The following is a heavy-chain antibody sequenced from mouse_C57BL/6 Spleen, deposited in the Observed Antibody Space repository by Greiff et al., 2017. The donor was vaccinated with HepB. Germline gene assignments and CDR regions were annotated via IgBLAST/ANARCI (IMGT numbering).Heavy chain of an antibody. CDR1: GYTFTDYN. CDR3: ARWLRTDYDMDY. Sequence: EVQLVESGPELVKPGASVKMSCKASGYTFTDYNMHWVKQSHGKSLEWIGYINPNNGGTSYNQKFKGKATLTVNKSSSTAYMELRSLTSEDSAVYYGARWLRTDYDMDYWGQGTTVTVSS. D-gene: IGHD2-2*01. V-gene: IGHV1-22*01. CDR2: INPNNGGT. J-gene: IGHJ4*01.